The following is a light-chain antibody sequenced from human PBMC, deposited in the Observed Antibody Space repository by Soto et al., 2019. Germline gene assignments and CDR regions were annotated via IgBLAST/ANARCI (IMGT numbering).Light chain of an antibody. Sequence: QSALTQPASVSGSPGQSITISCTGTSSDVGSYNLVSWHQQHPGKAPKLMIYEGSKRPSGVSNRFSGSKSGNTASLTISGLQAEDEADYYCCSYAGSSRVFGGGTKLNVL. J-gene: IGLJ2*01. CDR2: EGS. CDR1: SSDVGSYNL. CDR3: CSYAGSSRV. V-gene: IGLV2-23*01.